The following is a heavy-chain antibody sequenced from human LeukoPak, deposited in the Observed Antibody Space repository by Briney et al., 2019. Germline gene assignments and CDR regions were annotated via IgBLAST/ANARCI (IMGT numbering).Heavy chain of an antibody. J-gene: IGHJ5*01. V-gene: IGHV3-23*01. Sequence: GGSLTLFCAASGFTFSSYAMSWVRQAPGKGLEWVSSISGSGGSTYYADSVKGRFNISTDNSQHTLCLHMSRTRGLETTVYYVSNGPRRYSSGWFDYWGQGTVVTLSS. CDR2: ISGSGGST. CDR1: GFTFSSYA. D-gene: IGHD6-19*01. CDR3: SNGPRRYSSGWFDY.